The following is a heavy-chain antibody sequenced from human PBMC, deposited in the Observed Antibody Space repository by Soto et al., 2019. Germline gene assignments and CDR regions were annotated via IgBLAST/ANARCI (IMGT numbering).Heavy chain of an antibody. V-gene: IGHV4-31*03. CDR2: IYYSGST. CDR1: GGSISSGGYY. D-gene: IGHD5-18*01. Sequence: SETLSLTCTVSGGSISSGGYYWSWIRQHPGKGLEWIGYIYYSGSTYYNPSLKSRVTISVDTSKNQFSLKLSSVTAADTAVYYCARGPTAMVTVPPFDYWGQGTLVTVS. J-gene: IGHJ4*02. CDR3: ARGPTAMVTVPPFDY.